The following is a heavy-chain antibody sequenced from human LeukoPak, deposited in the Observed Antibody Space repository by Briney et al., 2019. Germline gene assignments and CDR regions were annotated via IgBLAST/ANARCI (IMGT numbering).Heavy chain of an antibody. CDR3: AREGTAMAYFDY. V-gene: IGHV3-23*01. CDR1: GFSFSSYT. D-gene: IGHD5-18*01. CDR2: ISGGGDTT. J-gene: IGHJ4*02. Sequence: GGSLRLSCSASGFSFSSYTMTWVRQAPGKGPEWVSIISGGGDTTFYTDSVKGRFTISRDNSKNTLYLQMNSLRAEDTAVYYCAREGTAMAYFDYWGQGTLVTVSS.